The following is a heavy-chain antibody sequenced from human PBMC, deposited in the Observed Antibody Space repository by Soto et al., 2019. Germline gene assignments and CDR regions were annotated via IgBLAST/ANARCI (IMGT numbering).Heavy chain of an antibody. CDR1: GGTFSSYT. V-gene: IGHV1-69*02. J-gene: IGHJ6*03. CDR3: ARGDLEYSSSGGYYYYYMDV. Sequence: ASVKVSCKASGGTFSSYTISWVRQAPGQGLEWMGRIIPILGIANYAQKFQGRVTITADKSTSTAYMELSSLRSEDTAVYYCARGDLEYSSSGGYYYYYMDVWGKGTTVTVSS. D-gene: IGHD6-6*01. CDR2: IIPILGIA.